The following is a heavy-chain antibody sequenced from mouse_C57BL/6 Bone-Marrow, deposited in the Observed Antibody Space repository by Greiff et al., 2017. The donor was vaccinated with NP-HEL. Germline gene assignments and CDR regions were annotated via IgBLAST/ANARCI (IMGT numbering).Heavy chain of an antibody. CDR1: GYTFTSYW. Sequence: QVQLQQPGTELVKPGASVKLSCKASGYTFTSYWMHWVKQRPGQGLEWIGNINPSNGGPNYNEKFKSKATLTVDKSSSTAYMQLSRLTSEDSAVYYCARRGYYYGSSYGYFDVWGTGTTVTVSS. J-gene: IGHJ1*03. CDR2: INPSNGGP. D-gene: IGHD1-1*01. V-gene: IGHV1-53*01. CDR3: ARRGYYYGSSYGYFDV.